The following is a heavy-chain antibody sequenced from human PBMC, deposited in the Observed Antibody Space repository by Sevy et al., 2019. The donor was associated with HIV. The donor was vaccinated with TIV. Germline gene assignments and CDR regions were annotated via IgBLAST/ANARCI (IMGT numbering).Heavy chain of an antibody. Sequence: GGSLRLSCAASGFAFYEYSMSWIRQAPGKGLGWVATLSFGCGKINYADSVKGRFTISRANSKNSFYLQMDNLRVEDTALYYCAREGCSRPHDYWGQGTRVTVSS. J-gene: IGHJ4*02. CDR3: AREGCSRPHDY. CDR2: LSFGCGKI. V-gene: IGHV3-23*01. CDR1: GFAFYEYS. D-gene: IGHD2-8*01.